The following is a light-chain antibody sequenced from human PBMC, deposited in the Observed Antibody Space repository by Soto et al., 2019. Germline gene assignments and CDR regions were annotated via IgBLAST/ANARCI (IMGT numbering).Light chain of an antibody. CDR2: GAS. CDR1: QSVSSSY. V-gene: IGKV3-20*01. CDR3: QQYGSSPGVT. Sequence: EIVLTQSPGTLSLSPGERATLSCRASQSVSSSYLAWYQQKPGQAPRLLIYGASSRATGIPDRFSGSGSGTDFTLTISSLEPEDIAVYYCQQYGSSPGVTFGQGNKLEIK. J-gene: IGKJ2*01.